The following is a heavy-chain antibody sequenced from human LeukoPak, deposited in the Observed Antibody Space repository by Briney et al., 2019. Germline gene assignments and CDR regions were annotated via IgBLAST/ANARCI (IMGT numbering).Heavy chain of an antibody. CDR3: ASGGPTSLRFDY. J-gene: IGHJ4*02. Sequence: GGSLRLSCAASGFTFSSYSMNLVRQAPGKGLEWVSSISSSSSYIYYADSVKGRFTISRDNAKNSLYLQMNSLRAEDTAVYYCASGGPTSLRFDYWGQGTLVTVSS. CDR2: ISSSSSYI. V-gene: IGHV3-21*01. CDR1: GFTFSSYS. D-gene: IGHD1-1*01.